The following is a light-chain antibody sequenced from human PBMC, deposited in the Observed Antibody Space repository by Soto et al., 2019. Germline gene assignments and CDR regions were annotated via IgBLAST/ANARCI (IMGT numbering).Light chain of an antibody. J-gene: IGKJ1*01. CDR1: QSASSSY. CDR2: GAS. CDR3: QQYGSSPRA. V-gene: IGKV3-20*01. Sequence: EIVLTQSPGTLSLSPGERATLSCRASQSASSSYLAWYQQKPGQAPRLLIYGASSRATGIPVRFSGSGSGTDFTLTISRLEPEDFAVYYCQQYGSSPRAFGQGTKVEIK.